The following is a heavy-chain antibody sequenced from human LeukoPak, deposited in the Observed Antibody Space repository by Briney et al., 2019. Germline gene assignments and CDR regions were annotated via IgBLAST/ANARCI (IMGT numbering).Heavy chain of an antibody. V-gene: IGHV4-38-2*01. CDR2: INHSGST. CDR1: GYSISSGYY. D-gene: IGHD2/OR15-2a*01. Sequence: SETLSLTCAVSGYSISSGYYWGWIRQPPGKGLEWIGEINHSGSTNYNPSLKSRVTMSVDTSKNQFSLRLSSVTAADTAVYYCATNKVSTAGAYDIWGQGTMVIVSS. J-gene: IGHJ3*02. CDR3: ATNKVSTAGAYDI.